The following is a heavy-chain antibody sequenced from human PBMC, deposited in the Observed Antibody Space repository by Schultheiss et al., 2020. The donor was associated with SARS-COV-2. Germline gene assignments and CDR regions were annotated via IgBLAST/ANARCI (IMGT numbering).Heavy chain of an antibody. D-gene: IGHD4-17*01. CDR1: GDAIKSYY. CDR3: ARFSNGDYGDSNAFDY. V-gene: IGHV4-59*12. J-gene: IGHJ4*02. Sequence: SETLSLTCTVSGDAIKSYYWSWIRLPPGKGLEWIGYIYYIGSPNYNPSLKSRVTISVDTSKNQFSLKLSSVTAADTAVYYCARFSNGDYGDSNAFDYWGQGTLVTVSS. CDR2: IYYIGSP.